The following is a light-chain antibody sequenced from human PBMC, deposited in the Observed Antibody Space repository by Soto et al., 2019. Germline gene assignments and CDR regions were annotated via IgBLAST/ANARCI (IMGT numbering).Light chain of an antibody. Sequence: QAALTQPASVSGSPGQSITISCSGTSSDIGAYDLVSWYQQHPGRAPKLIMYEVSHRFSGLSYRFSGSKSGNTASLTISGLQAEDEGDYSCTAFAPGRIYVFGSGTKGTV. CDR2: EVS. J-gene: IGLJ1*01. CDR3: TAFAPGRIYV. V-gene: IGLV2-14*03. CDR1: SSDIGAYDL.